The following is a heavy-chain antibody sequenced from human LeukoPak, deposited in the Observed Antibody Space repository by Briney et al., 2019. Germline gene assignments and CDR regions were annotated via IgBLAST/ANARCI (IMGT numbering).Heavy chain of an antibody. CDR1: GLTFSNHG. CDR3: AKDIATVRWLRPDPSVDY. D-gene: IGHD5-12*01. Sequence: PGGSLRLSCAASGLTFSNHGMHWVRQAPGKGLEWVSFIRYDGINKYYPDSVKGRFTISRDNSKNTLYLHMNSLRAEDTAVYYCAKDIATVRWLRPDPSVDYWGQGTLVTVSS. V-gene: IGHV3-30*02. J-gene: IGHJ4*02. CDR2: IRYDGINK.